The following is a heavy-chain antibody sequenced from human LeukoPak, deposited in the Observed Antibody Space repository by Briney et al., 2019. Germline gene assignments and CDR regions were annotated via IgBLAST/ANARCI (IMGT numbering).Heavy chain of an antibody. CDR1: GGSISTYY. D-gene: IGHD4-11*01. CDR2: IYYSGST. V-gene: IGHV4-59*01. Sequence: SETLSLTCTVSGGSISTYYGNWIRQAPGKGLEWIGYIYYSGSTNYNPSLKCRVTMSVDTSRNQFSLKLSSVTAADTAVYYCARAQVDYNNGRGSQGYYSYGMDVWGQGTTVTVSS. CDR3: ARAQVDYNNGRGSQGYYSYGMDV. J-gene: IGHJ6*02.